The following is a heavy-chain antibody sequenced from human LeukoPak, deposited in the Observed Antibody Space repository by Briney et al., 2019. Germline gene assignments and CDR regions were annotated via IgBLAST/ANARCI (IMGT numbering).Heavy chain of an antibody. CDR1: GFTFSSCW. CDR2: INEDGSEK. V-gene: IGHV3-7*01. Sequence: GGSLRLSCAASGFTFSSCWMSWVRQAPGKGLEWVANINEDGSEKNYEDSVKGRFTISRDNAQNSLYLQMDSLRAEDTAVYYCARDEYWGQGTLVTVSS. J-gene: IGHJ4*02. CDR3: ARDEY.